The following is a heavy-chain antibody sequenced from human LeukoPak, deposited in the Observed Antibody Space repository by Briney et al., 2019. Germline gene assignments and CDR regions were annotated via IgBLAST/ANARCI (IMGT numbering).Heavy chain of an antibody. Sequence: GGSLRLSCAASGFTFSSYAMHWARQAPGKGLEWVAVISYDGSNKYYADSVKGRFTISRDNSKNTLYLQMNSLRAEDTAVYYCAKSLDTAMDYWGQGTLVTVSS. CDR3: AKSLDTAMDY. CDR1: GFTFSSYA. V-gene: IGHV3-30*18. D-gene: IGHD5-18*01. J-gene: IGHJ4*02. CDR2: ISYDGSNK.